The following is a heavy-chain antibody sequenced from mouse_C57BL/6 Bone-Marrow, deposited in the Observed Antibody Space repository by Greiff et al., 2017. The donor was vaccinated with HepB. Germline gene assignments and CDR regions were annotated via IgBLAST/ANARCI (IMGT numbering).Heavy chain of an antibody. D-gene: IGHD1-1*01. CDR1: GYTFTDYY. V-gene: IGHV1-19*01. CDR2: INPYNGGT. J-gene: IGHJ2*01. CDR3: ARNGYYGSRSY. Sequence: EVQVVESGPVLVKPGASVKMSCKASGYTFTDYYMNWVKQSHGKSLEWIGVINPYNGGTSYNQKFKGKATLTVDKSSSTAYMELNSLTSEDSAVYYCARNGYYGSRSYWGQGTTLTVSS.